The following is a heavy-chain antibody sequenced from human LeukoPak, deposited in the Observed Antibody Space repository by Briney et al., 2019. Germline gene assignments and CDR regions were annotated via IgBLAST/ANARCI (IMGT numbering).Heavy chain of an antibody. J-gene: IGHJ6*03. Sequence: PGGSLRLSCAASGFGFGNFAMTWVRQAPGKGLEWVSIIGKGGGSIYYADSVKGRFTISRDDSKNTLSLQMNSLRAEDTALYYCAKSWGYTRPYYSYMEVWGKGTTVTVSS. V-gene: IGHV3-23*01. CDR1: GFGFGNFA. D-gene: IGHD3-16*02. CDR2: IGKGGGSI. CDR3: AKSWGYTRPYYSYMEV.